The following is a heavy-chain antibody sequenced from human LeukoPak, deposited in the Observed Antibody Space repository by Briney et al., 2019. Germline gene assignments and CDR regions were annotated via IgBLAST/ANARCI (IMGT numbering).Heavy chain of an antibody. J-gene: IGHJ4*02. D-gene: IGHD7-27*01. V-gene: IGHV3-23*01. CDR3: TKKGQTGDLDY. CDR2: TTDSGGGT. CDR1: GLTFDNYA. Sequence: GGSLRLSCAASGLTFDNYAMNWVRQAPGKGLEWVSGTTDSGGGTFYADSVKGRFTISRDNFNNMLYLQMNSLRAEDTALYYCTKKGQTGDLDYWGQGTLVTVSS.